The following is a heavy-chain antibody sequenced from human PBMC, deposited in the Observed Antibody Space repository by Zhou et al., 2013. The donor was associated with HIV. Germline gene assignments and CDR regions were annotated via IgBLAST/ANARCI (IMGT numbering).Heavy chain of an antibody. CDR2: IIPIFGTA. V-gene: IGHV1-69*01. D-gene: IGHD3-22*01. J-gene: IGHJ3*01. CDR1: GGTFSSYA. CDR3: ARGYYYDSSGYAFDL. Sequence: QVQLVQSGAEVKKPGSSVKVSCKASGGTFSSYAISWVRQAPGQGLEWMGGIIPIFGTANYAQKFQGQSRRVTTDESTSTAYMELSSLRSEDTAVYYCARGYYYDSSGYAFDLWGQGTMVTVSS.